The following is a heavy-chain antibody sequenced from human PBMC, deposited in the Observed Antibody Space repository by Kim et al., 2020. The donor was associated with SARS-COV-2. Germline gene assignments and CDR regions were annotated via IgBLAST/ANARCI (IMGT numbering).Heavy chain of an antibody. V-gene: IGHV1-69*13. J-gene: IGHJ6*02. D-gene: IGHD6-13*01. CDR1: GGTFSSYA. CDR2: IIPIFGTA. CDR3: AGSPRRWEIAAASYYYYGMDV. Sequence: SVKVSCKASGGTFSSYAISWVRQAPGQGLEWMGGIIPIFGTANYAQKFQGRVTITADESTSTAYMELSSLRSEDTAVYYCAGSPRRWEIAAASYYYYGMDVWGHGTTVTVSS.